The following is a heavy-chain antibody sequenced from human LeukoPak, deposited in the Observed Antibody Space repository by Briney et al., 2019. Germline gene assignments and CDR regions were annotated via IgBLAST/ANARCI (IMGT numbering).Heavy chain of an antibody. CDR3: ARGSAALDY. V-gene: IGHV4-61*02. Sequence: SETLSLTCTVSGGSISSSSYYWGWIRQPPGKGLEWIGRIYTSGSTNYNPSLKSRVTISVDTSKNQFSLKLSSVTAADTAVYYCARGSAALDYWGQGTLVTVSS. CDR1: GGSISSSSYY. J-gene: IGHJ4*02. D-gene: IGHD6-13*01. CDR2: IYTSGST.